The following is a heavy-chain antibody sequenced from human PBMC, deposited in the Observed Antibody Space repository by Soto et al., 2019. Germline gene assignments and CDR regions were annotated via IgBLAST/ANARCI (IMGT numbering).Heavy chain of an antibody. CDR2: IYYSGST. V-gene: IGHV4-59*01. D-gene: IGHD3-3*01. Sequence: SSETLSLTCTVSGGSISSYYWSWIRQPPGKGLEWIGYIYYSGSTNYNPSLKSRVTISVDTSKNQFSLKLSSVTAADTAVYYCATLPDDFWSGYAGTNAFDIWGQGTMVTVSS. CDR3: ATLPDDFWSGYAGTNAFDI. CDR1: GGSISSYY. J-gene: IGHJ3*02.